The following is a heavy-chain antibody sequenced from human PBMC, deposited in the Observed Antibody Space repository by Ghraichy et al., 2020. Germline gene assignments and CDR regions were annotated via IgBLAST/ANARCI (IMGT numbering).Heavy chain of an antibody. CDR3: AREGNTVGPDF. CDR1: GYTFSNYA. J-gene: IGHJ4*02. Sequence: GGSLRLSCVASGYTFSNYALSWVRQAPGKGLEWVSAISISGRNTYYADSVGGRFTISRDISKNTLFLQMNSLRDEDTAVYYCAREGNTVGPDFWGQGTLVTVS. CDR2: ISISGRNT. V-gene: IGHV3-23*01. D-gene: IGHD4-23*01.